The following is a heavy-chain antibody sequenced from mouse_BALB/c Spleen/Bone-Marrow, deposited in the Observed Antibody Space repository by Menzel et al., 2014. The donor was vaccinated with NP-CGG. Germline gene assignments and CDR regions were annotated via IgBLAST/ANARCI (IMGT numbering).Heavy chain of an antibody. CDR1: GYAFSSYW. CDR3: ARSNDYDPLAY. Sequence: VKLQESGAELVRPGSSVKISCKGSGYAFSSYWMNWVKRRPGQGLEWIGQIYPGDGDTNNNGKFKGKATLTADKSSTTVYMQLSSLTSEDSAVYFCARSNDYDPLAYWGQGTLVTVSA. CDR2: IYPGDGDT. J-gene: IGHJ3*01. D-gene: IGHD2-4*01. V-gene: IGHV1-80*01.